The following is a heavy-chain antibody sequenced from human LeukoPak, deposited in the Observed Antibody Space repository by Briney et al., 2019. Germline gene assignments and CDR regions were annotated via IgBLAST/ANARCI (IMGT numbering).Heavy chain of an antibody. CDR3: ASFVRSQYYYDSSGYPPYFDY. D-gene: IGHD3-22*01. J-gene: IGHJ4*02. V-gene: IGHV4-39*07. CDR1: GGSISSSSYY. Sequence: SETLSLTCTVSGGSISSSSYYWGWIRQPPGKGLEWIGSIYYSGSTFYNPSLKSRVTMSLDTSKNQFSLQLNSVTAADTAVYYCASFVRSQYYYDSSGYPPYFDYWGQGTLVTVSS. CDR2: IYYSGST.